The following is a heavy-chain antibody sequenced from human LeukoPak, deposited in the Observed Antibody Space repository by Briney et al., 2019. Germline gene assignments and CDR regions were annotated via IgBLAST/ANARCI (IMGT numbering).Heavy chain of an antibody. CDR2: ISVSGVST. CDR1: GFTFSSYA. V-gene: IGHV3-23*01. D-gene: IGHD1-26*01. J-gene: IGHJ4*02. Sequence: GGSLRLSCAASGFTFSSYAMSWVRQAPGKGLEWVSGISVSGVSTYYADSVKGRFTISRDNSKNTLYLQMNSLRAGDTAVYYCAKAMGATLFDYWGQGTLVTVSS. CDR3: AKAMGATLFDY.